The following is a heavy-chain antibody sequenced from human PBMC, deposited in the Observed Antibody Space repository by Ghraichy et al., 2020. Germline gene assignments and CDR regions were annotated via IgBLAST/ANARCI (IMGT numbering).Heavy chain of an antibody. Sequence: SETLSLTCTVSGGSISSYYWSWIRQPAGKGLEWIWIIYTSGSTNYNPSPKTRVTMSVDTSKNQFSLKLSSVTAADPAVYYCAGDVTMARGVIIHWFDPWGQGTLVTGSP. V-gene: IGHV4-4*07. CDR1: GGSISSYY. CDR3: AGDVTMARGVIIHWFDP. J-gene: IGHJ5*02. D-gene: IGHD3-10*01. CDR2: IYTSGST.